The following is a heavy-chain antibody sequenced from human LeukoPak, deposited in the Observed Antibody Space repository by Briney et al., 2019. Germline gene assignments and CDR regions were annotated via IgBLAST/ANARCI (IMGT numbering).Heavy chain of an antibody. CDR3: ARDRIAAAGQGLDY. CDR2: ISSSGRTV. D-gene: IGHD6-13*01. CDR1: EFSLSSYS. Sequence: GGSLRLSCAASEFSLSSYSMDWFRQTPGKGLEWISYISSSGRTVYYADSVEGRFTISRDNAKNSLYLQMNSLRAEDTAVYYCARDRIAAAGQGLDYWGQGTLVTVSS. V-gene: IGHV3-48*04. J-gene: IGHJ4*02.